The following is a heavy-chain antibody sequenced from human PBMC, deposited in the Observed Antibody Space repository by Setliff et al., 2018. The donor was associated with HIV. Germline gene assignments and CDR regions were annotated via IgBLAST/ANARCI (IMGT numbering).Heavy chain of an antibody. CDR2: IDHSGST. Sequence: SETLSLTCAVYDGSFSGYYWSWIRQPPGKGLEWIGEIDHSGSTNYNPSLRSRVIMSMDTSKNQFSLKLSSVTAADTAVYYCARGNRNWGYLMYDLWGQGTLVTVSS. CDR3: ARGNRNWGYLMYDL. CDR1: DGSFSGYY. V-gene: IGHV4-34*01. D-gene: IGHD7-27*01. J-gene: IGHJ4*02.